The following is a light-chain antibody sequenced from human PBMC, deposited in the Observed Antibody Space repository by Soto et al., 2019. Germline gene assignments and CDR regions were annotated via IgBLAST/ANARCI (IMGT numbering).Light chain of an antibody. V-gene: IGLV2-14*01. CDR3: SSYTIRSYV. CDR2: DVS. Sequence: QSALTQPASVSGSPGQSITISCTGTSSDVGGYNYVSWYQQHPGKAPKLMIYDVSNRPSGVSNRFSGSKSGNTASLTISGLQAEDEADYYCSSYTIRSYVFGTGTKVTVL. CDR1: SSDVGGYNY. J-gene: IGLJ1*01.